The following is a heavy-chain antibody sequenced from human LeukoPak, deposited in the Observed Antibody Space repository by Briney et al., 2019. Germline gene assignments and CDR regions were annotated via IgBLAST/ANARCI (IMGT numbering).Heavy chain of an antibody. J-gene: IGHJ4*02. D-gene: IGHD6-6*01. V-gene: IGHV3-74*03. CDR3: ARIGYSSSSLDF. CDR1: EFTFSSYW. CDR2: INSDGSST. Sequence: GGSLRLSCAASEFTFSSYWMHWVRQAPGKGLVWVSCINSDGSSTTYADSVKGRFTISRDNAKNSLYLQMNSLRAEDTAVYNCARIGYSSSSLDFWGRGTLVTVSS.